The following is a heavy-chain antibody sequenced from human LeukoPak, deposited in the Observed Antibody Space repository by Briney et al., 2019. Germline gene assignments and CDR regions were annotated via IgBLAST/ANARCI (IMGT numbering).Heavy chain of an antibody. CDR1: GGSISSYY. CDR2: IYYSGST. V-gene: IGHV4-59*01. D-gene: IGHD4-17*01. CDR3: ARSREDYGDYYFDY. Sequence: SETLSLPCTVSGGSISSYYWSWIRQPPGKGLEWIGYIYYSGSTNYNPSLKSRVTISVDTSKNQFSLKLSSVTAADTAVYYCARSREDYGDYYFDYWGQGTLVTVSS. J-gene: IGHJ4*02.